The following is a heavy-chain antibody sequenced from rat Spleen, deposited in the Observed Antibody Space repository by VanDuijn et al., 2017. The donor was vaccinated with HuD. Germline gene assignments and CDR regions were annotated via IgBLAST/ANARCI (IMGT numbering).Heavy chain of an antibody. J-gene: IGHJ2*01. CDR1: GFIFSRSA. CDR2: ISYDGSST. CDR3: ARLTGYDCTYYYPYYFDY. V-gene: IGHV5-29*01. Sequence: EVQLVESGGGLVQPGRSLKLSCAASGFIFSRSAMAWVRQAPTKGLEWVATISYDGSSTYYRDSVKGRYTISRDNAKSTLYLQMDSLRSEDTATYYCARLTGYDCTYYYPYYFDYWGQGVMVTVSS. D-gene: IGHD1-12*02.